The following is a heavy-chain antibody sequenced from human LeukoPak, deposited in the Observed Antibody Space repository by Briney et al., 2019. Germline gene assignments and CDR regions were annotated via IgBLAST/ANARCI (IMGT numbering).Heavy chain of an antibody. J-gene: IGHJ4*02. V-gene: IGHV1-69*13. CDR1: GGTFSSYA. CDR3: ARDLLGYCSSTSCSLDY. CDR2: IIPIFGTA. Sequence: ASVKASCKASGGTFSSYAISWVRQAPGQGLEWMGGIIPIFGTANYAQKFQGRVTITADESTSTAYMELSSLRSEDTAVYYCARDLLGYCSSTSCSLDYWGQGTLVTVSS. D-gene: IGHD2-2*01.